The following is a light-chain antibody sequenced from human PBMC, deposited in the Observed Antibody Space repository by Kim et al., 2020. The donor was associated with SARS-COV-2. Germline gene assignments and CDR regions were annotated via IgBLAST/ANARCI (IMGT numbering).Light chain of an antibody. CDR1: SSNIGAGYD. V-gene: IGLV1-40*01. Sequence: VTISSTGSSSNIGAGYDVHGYQQLPGTAPKLLIYGNNNRPSGVPGRFSGSKSGTSASLAITGLQTEDESDYYCQAYDSSLSGYYVFGSGTKVTVL. J-gene: IGLJ1*01. CDR3: QAYDSSLSGYYV. CDR2: GNN.